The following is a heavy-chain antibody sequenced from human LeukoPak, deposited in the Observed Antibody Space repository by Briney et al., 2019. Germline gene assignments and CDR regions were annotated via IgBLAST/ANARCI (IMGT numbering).Heavy chain of an antibody. CDR2: ISGSGGGT. V-gene: IGHV3-23*01. D-gene: IGHD1-26*01. CDR3: AKHPSVGNFDY. Sequence: GGSLRLSCAASGFTFSSYAMSWVRQAPGKGLEWVSAISGSGGGTYYADSVRGGFTISRDNSKNTLYLQMNSLRAEDTAVYYCAKHPSVGNFDYWGQGTLVTVSS. CDR1: GFTFSSYA. J-gene: IGHJ4*02.